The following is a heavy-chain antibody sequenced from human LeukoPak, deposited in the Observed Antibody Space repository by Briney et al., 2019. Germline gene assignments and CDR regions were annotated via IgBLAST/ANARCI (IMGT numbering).Heavy chain of an antibody. CDR1: GGSISSYY. Sequence: SETLSLTCTVSGGSISSYYWSWIRQPPGKGLEWIGYIYYSGSTNYNPSLKSRVTISVDTSKNQFSLKLSSVTAADTAVYYCARALGPTPYYFDYWGQGTLVTVSS. V-gene: IGHV4-59*12. D-gene: IGHD3/OR15-3a*01. J-gene: IGHJ4*02. CDR3: ARALGPTPYYFDY. CDR2: IYYSGST.